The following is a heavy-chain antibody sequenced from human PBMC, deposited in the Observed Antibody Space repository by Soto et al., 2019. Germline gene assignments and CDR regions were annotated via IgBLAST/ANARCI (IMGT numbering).Heavy chain of an antibody. CDR2: INHSGST. V-gene: IGHV4-34*01. Sequence: SETLSLTCAVYGGSFSGYYWSWIRQPPGKGLEWIGEINHSGSTNYNPSLKSRVTLSVDTSKNQFSLNLSSVTAADTAVYYCARQWELHYGMDVWGQGTTVTVSS. J-gene: IGHJ6*02. D-gene: IGHD1-26*01. CDR3: ARQWELHYGMDV. CDR1: GGSFSGYY.